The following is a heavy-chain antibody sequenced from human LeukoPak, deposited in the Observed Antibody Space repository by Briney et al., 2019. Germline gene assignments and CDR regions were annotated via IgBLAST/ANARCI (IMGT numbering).Heavy chain of an antibody. V-gene: IGHV4-31*03. Sequence: SQTLSLTCTVSGGSISSGGYYWSWIRQHPGKGLEWIGYIYYSGSTYYNPSLKSRVTISVDTSKNQFSLKLSSVTAVDTAVYYCARMYSSSPRHFDYWGQGTLVTVSS. CDR1: GGSISSGGYY. CDR2: IYYSGST. D-gene: IGHD6-13*01. CDR3: ARMYSSSPRHFDY. J-gene: IGHJ4*02.